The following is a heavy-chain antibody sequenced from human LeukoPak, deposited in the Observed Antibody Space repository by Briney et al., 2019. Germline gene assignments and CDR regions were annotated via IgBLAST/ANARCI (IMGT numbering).Heavy chain of an antibody. Sequence: GGSLRLSCAASGFTFRSYAMSWVRQAPGKGLEWVSGILDNGDSTYYATSVKGRFTISRDNSKNKLYLQMNSLRADDTAVYYCAKLGGEEVNNYYVGVCGKGTTVAVSS. CDR3: AKLGGEEVNNYYVGV. D-gene: IGHD3-16*01. J-gene: IGHJ6*03. V-gene: IGHV3-23*01. CDR1: GFTFRSYA. CDR2: ILDNGDST.